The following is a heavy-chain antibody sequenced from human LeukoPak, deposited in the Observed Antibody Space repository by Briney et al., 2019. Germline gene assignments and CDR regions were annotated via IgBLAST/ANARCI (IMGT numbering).Heavy chain of an antibody. J-gene: IGHJ5*02. CDR3: AKEGTPQVSTWYDL. V-gene: IGHV3-30*18. D-gene: IGHD3-10*01. Sequence: GRSLRLSCAASGFTFSSYGMHWVRQAPGKGLEWVAVISYDGSNKYYADSVKGRFIISRDNPRSTLYLQMNILRTEDTAVYYCAKEGTPQVSTWYDLWGQGTQVIVSS. CDR1: GFTFSSYG. CDR2: ISYDGSNK.